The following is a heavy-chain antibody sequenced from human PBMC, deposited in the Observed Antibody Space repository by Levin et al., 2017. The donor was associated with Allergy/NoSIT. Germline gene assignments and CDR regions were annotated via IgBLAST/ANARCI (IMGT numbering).Heavy chain of an antibody. J-gene: IGHJ4*02. D-gene: IGHD6-19*01. CDR3: ARDTSSGYSSGWATFDY. CDR2: IKQDGSEK. CDR1: GFTFSSYW. V-gene: IGHV3-7*01. Sequence: GESLKISCAASGFTFSSYWMSWVRQAPGKGLEWVANIKQDGSEKYYVDSVKGRFTISRDNAKNSLYLQMNSLRAEDTAVYYCARDTSSGYSSGWATFDYWGQGTLVTVSS.